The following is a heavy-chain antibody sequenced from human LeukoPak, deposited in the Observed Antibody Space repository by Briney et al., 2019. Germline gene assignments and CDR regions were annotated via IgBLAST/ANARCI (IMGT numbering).Heavy chain of an antibody. CDR3: AWACYYYYDRGGYPDT. CDR1: GYSFTSYW. CDR2: IYPGDCDT. V-gene: IGHV5-51*01. J-gene: IGHJ5*02. D-gene: IGHD3-22*01. Sequence: GESLKIFCWGSGYSFTSYWIGWLRQMPGKGVEWMGIIYPGDCDTRYSPSFQGQVTISADKSISTAYLQWSSLKAADTAMYYCAWACYYYYDRGGYPDTWGQGTLVTVSS.